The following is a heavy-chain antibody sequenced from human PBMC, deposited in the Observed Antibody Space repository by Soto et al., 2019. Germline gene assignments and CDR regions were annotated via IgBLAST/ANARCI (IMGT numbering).Heavy chain of an antibody. V-gene: IGHV3-33*01. CDR2: IWYDGSNK. CDR3: AREMVVPAAPGDYYYYGMDV. CDR1: GFTFSSYG. J-gene: IGHJ6*02. Sequence: GGSLRLSCAASGFTFSSYGMHWARQAPGKGLEWVAVIWYDGSNKYYADSVKGRFTISRDNSKNTLYLQMNSLRAEDTAVYYCAREMVVPAAPGDYYYYGMDVWGQGTTVTVSS. D-gene: IGHD2-2*01.